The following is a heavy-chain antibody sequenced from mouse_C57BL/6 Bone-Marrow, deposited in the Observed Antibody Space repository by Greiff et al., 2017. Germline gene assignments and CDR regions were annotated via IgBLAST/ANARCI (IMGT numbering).Heavy chain of an antibody. CDR3: AKDYDIWYFDV. CDR2: IWRGGST. D-gene: IGHD2-4*01. J-gene: IGHJ1*03. V-gene: IGHV2-5*01. Sequence: VQLQQSGPGLVQPSQSLSITCTVSGFSLTSYGVHWVRQSPGKGLEWLGVIWRGGSTDYTSAFMSRLSITKDNSKSQVFFKMNSLQADDTAIYXCAKDYDIWYFDVWGTGTTVTVSS. CDR1: GFSLTSYG.